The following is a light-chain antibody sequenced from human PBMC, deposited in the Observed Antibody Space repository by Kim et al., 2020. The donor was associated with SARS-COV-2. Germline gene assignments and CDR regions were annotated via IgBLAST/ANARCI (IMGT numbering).Light chain of an antibody. J-gene: IGKJ4*01. Sequence: DIQMTQSPSSLSASVGDSVTITCRASQKIGGFLNWYQQKPGKAPNLLIFTASTLQGGVPSRFSGSGSGADFTLTTSSLQPEDSATYYCQQIYDPPLTFGGGTKLEI. V-gene: IGKV1-39*01. CDR3: QQIYDPPLT. CDR1: QKIGGF. CDR2: TAS.